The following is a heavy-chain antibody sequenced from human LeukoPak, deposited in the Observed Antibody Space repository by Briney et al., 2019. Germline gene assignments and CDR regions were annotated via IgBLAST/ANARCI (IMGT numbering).Heavy chain of an antibody. CDR3: ARDSSGSYNWFDP. CDR2: ISYDGSNE. CDR1: GFSFSSYA. V-gene: IGHV3-30*04. J-gene: IGHJ5*02. D-gene: IGHD6-19*01. Sequence: GGSLRLSCAASGFSFSSYAMHWVRQAPGKGPEWVAVISYDGSNEYYPDSVKGRFTISRDNSKNTLYLQMNSLRAEDTAVYYCARDSSGSYNWFDPWGQGTLVTVSS.